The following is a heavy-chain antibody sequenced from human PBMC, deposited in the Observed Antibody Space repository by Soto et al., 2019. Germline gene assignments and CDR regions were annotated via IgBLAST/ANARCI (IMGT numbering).Heavy chain of an antibody. D-gene: IGHD4-4*01. CDR3: AGLHPYYYMDV. J-gene: IGHJ6*03. Sequence: SSETLSLTCTVSGGSISSYYWSWIRQPPGKGLEWIGYIYYSGSTNYNPSLKSRVTISVDTSKNQFSLKLSSVTAADTAVYYCAGLHPYYYMDVWGKGTTVTVSS. V-gene: IGHV4-59*01. CDR1: GGSISSYY. CDR2: IYYSGST.